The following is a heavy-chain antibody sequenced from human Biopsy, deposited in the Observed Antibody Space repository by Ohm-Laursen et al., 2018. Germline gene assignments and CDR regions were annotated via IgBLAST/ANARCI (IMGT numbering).Heavy chain of an antibody. Sequence: TLSLTCAVSGASISSAAYHWSWNRQLSGKGLEWIGYISHSGSTSYNPSLRSLVTISTDTSTNQFSLNVRSVTAADTAMYYCAGATSGSSLYDPWGQGILVTVSS. CDR1: GASISSAAYH. CDR2: ISHSGST. D-gene: IGHD3-10*01. CDR3: AGATSGSSLYDP. J-gene: IGHJ5*02. V-gene: IGHV4-31*01.